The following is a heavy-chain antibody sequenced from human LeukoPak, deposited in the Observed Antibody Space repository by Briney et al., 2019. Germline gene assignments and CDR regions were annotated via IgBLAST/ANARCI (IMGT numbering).Heavy chain of an antibody. CDR2: VSGSGGST. Sequence: GGSLRLSCTASGFTFSSYAMSWVRQAPGKGLEWVSGVSGSGGSTVYTDSVKGRFTISRDNAKNALYLQMNSLRVEDTAVYYCARDESRGNLVTAPDYWGQGTLVTVSS. V-gene: IGHV3-23*01. D-gene: IGHD2-21*02. J-gene: IGHJ4*02. CDR3: ARDESRGNLVTAPDY. CDR1: GFTFSSYA.